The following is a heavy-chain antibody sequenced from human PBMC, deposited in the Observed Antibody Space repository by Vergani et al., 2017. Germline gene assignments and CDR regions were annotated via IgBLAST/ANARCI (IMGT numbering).Heavy chain of an antibody. CDR2: IYPADSDT. Sequence: EVELVPSGPEMRKPGESLKISCKGSEYSFGNYWIGWVRQMPGKGLEWMGFIYPADSDTCYNLSFQGQVTISADKSISTAFLQLDSLKASDTALYYCARHTAYTDSWGQGTLVTVSS. CDR3: ARHTAYTDS. CDR1: EYSFGNYW. V-gene: IGHV5-51*01. D-gene: IGHD3-16*01. J-gene: IGHJ4*02.